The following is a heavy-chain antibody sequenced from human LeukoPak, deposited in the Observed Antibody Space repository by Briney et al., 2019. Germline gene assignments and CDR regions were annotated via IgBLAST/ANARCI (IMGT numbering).Heavy chain of an antibody. CDR2: ISWNSGSI. CDR1: GFTFDDYA. J-gene: IGHJ3*02. Sequence: PGRSLRLSCAASGFTFDDYAMHWVRQAPGKGLEWVSGISWNSGSIGYADSVKGRFTISRDNAKNFLYLQMNSPRAEDTALYYCAKATYYYDSSGYGAFDIWGQGTMVTVSS. D-gene: IGHD3-22*01. CDR3: AKATYYYDSSGYGAFDI. V-gene: IGHV3-9*01.